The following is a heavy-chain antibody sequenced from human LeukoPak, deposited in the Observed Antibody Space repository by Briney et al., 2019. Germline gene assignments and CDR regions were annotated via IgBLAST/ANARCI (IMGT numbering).Heavy chain of an antibody. Sequence: GGSLRLSCAASGFTFSSYSMNWVRQAPGKGLEWVSYISSSSSTIYYADSVKGRFTISRDNAMNSLYLQMNSLRAEDTAVYYCARAMVRGVPSFDYWGQGTLVTVSS. V-gene: IGHV3-48*04. CDR1: GFTFSSYS. D-gene: IGHD3-10*01. J-gene: IGHJ4*02. CDR3: ARAMVRGVPSFDY. CDR2: ISSSSSTI.